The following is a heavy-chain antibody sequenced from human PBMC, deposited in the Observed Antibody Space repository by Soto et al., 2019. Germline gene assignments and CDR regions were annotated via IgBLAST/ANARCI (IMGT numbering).Heavy chain of an antibody. CDR2: AFHTGGT. CDR3: ARKEYCSGHFEF. CDR1: GGSISSINW. Sequence: SGTLSLTCAVSGGSISSINWWNWVRQAPGKGLEWIGEAFHTGGTNYNPSLKSRLTMSIDKSKNSFSLSLSSVTVADTAVYYCARKEYCSGHFEFWGQGNQVTVP. J-gene: IGHJ4*02. D-gene: IGHD2-15*01. V-gene: IGHV4-4*02.